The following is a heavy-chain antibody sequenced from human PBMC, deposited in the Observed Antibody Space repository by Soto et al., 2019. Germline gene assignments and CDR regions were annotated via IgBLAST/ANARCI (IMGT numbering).Heavy chain of an antibody. CDR1: GFSVSTSGMC. Sequence: SGPTLVNPTQTLTLTCTFSGFSVSTSGMCVSWIRQPPGKALEWLARIDWDDDKYYSTSLKTRLTISNDTSNNQVVLTMTNMDPVDSASYYFARSSPTWNYSYGMDGWGKGTTVTVSS. D-gene: IGHD3-3*01. CDR3: ARSSPTWNYSYGMDG. V-gene: IGHV2-70*11. CDR2: IDWDDDK. J-gene: IGHJ6*04.